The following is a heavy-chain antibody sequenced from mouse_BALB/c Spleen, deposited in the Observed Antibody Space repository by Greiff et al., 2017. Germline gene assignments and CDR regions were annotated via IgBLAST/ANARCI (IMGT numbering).Heavy chain of an antibody. CDR3: ARLGLGPFDY. CDR2: INPGSGGT. CDR1: GYAFTNYL. V-gene: IGHV1-54*01. J-gene: IGHJ2*01. D-gene: IGHD4-1*01. Sequence: VQLQQSGAELVRPGTSVKVSCKASGYAFTNYLIEWVKQRPGQGLEWIGVINPGSGGTNYNEKFKGKATLTADKSSSTAYMQLSSLTSDDSAVYFCARLGLGPFDYWGQGTTLTVSS.